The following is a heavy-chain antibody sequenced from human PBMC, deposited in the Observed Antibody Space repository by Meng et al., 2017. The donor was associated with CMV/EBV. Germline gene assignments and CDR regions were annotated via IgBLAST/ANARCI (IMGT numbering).Heavy chain of an antibody. Sequence: SETLSLTCAVSGGSISSSNWWSWVRQPPGKGLEWIGEIYHSGSTNYNPSLKSRVTISVDKSKNQFSLKLSSVTAADTAVYYCARLSRSIPYYGMDVWGQGTTVTVSS. D-gene: IGHD2-21*01. CDR3: ARLSRSIPYYGMDV. CDR1: GGSISSSNW. CDR2: IYHSGST. J-gene: IGHJ6*02. V-gene: IGHV4-4*02.